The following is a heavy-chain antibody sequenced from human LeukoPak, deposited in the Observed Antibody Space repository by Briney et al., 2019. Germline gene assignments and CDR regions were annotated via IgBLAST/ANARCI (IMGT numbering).Heavy chain of an antibody. CDR3: AKEINWRYFDY. J-gene: IGHJ4*02. Sequence: GRSLRLSCAASGFTFSSYAMHWVRQAPGKGLEWVSSISGSTGSTYYADSVKGRFTISRDNSKNTLYLQMNSLRAEDTAVYYCAKEINWRYFDYWGQGTLVTVSS. V-gene: IGHV3-23*01. CDR2: ISGSTGST. CDR1: GFTFSSYA. D-gene: IGHD3-3*01.